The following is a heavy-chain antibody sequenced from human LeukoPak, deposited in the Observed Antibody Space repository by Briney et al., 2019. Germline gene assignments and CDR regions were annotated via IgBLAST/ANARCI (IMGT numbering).Heavy chain of an antibody. CDR1: GGSISISSYD. V-gene: IGHV4-39*07. D-gene: IGHD4-17*01. CDR2: IYYSGST. Sequence: SETLSLTCTVSGGSISISSYDWGWIRQPPGRGLEWIGSIYYSGSTYYNPSLKSRATISVDTSKKQFSLNLTSVTAADTAVYYCARGEDGTGDYRPTYFDSWGQGTLVTVSS. J-gene: IGHJ4*02. CDR3: ARGEDGTGDYRPTYFDS.